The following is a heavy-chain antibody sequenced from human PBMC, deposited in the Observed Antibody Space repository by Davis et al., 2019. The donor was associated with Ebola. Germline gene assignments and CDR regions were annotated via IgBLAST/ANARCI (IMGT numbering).Heavy chain of an antibody. CDR3: ARDLGSDWNFPFDS. D-gene: IGHD1-7*01. J-gene: IGHJ4*02. CDR1: GFTFSSYS. CDR2: ISSSSSYI. V-gene: IGHV3-21*01. Sequence: GSLRLSCAASGFTFSSYSMNWVRQAPGKGLEWVSSISSSSSYIYYADSVKGRFTISRDNAKNTLYLQMNSLTTEDTAVYYCARDLGSDWNFPFDSWGQGTLVTVSS.